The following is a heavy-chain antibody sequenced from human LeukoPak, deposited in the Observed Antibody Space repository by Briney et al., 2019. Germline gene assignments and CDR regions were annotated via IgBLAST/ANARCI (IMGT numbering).Heavy chain of an antibody. Sequence: GESLKISCKGSGYRFTSFWIGWVRQMPGKGLEGMGIIYPGDSDTRYSPSFQGQVTISADKSISTAYLQWTSLKASDTAMYYCASSLSRDGYNSADYWGQGTLVTVSS. CDR2: IYPGDSDT. V-gene: IGHV5-51*01. J-gene: IGHJ4*02. CDR3: ASSLSRDGYNSADY. D-gene: IGHD5-24*01. CDR1: GYRFTSFW.